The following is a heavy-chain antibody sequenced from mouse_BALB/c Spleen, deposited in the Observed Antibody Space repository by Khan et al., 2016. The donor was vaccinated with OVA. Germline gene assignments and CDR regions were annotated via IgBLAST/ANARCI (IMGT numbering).Heavy chain of an antibody. Sequence: QVQLKESGAELAKPGASVKMSCKASGYTFINYWILWVKQRPGQGLEWIGYINPSTGYTAYNQHFKDKATLTAAKSSSTAYMQLSSLTSADSAVNDGARRGRGWDFDYWGQGTTLTVSS. CDR2: INPSTGYT. J-gene: IGHJ2*01. CDR3: ARRGRGWDFDY. CDR1: GYTFINYW. D-gene: IGHD1-1*02. V-gene: IGHV1-7*01.